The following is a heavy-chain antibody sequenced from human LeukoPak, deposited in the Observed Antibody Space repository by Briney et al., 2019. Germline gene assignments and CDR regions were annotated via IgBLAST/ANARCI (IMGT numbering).Heavy chain of an antibody. Sequence: ASVKVSCKASGYTFTSYCMHWVRQAPGQGLEWMGIINPSGGTTSYAQKFQGRVTMTRDTSTGTVYVELSSLRSEDTAVYYCARDRGYGSGNYNAFDIWGQGTMVTVSS. J-gene: IGHJ3*02. CDR3: ARDRGYGSGNYNAFDI. CDR1: GYTFTSYC. D-gene: IGHD3-10*01. CDR2: INPSGGTT. V-gene: IGHV1-46*01.